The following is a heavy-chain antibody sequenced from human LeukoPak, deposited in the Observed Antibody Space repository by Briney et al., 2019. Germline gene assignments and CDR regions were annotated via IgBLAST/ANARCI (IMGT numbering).Heavy chain of an antibody. CDR3: ARDVEGGTFDI. J-gene: IGHJ3*02. D-gene: IGHD3-16*01. Sequence: QPGGSLRLSCAASGFTFSRFWMNWVRQAPGRGVEWVANIDQSGGRNNYVDSVKGRFTISRDNAKNSLFLEMSSLRADDTAVYFCARDVEGGTFDIWGQGTTVTVSS. CDR1: GFTFSRFW. V-gene: IGHV3-7*05. CDR2: IDQSGGRN.